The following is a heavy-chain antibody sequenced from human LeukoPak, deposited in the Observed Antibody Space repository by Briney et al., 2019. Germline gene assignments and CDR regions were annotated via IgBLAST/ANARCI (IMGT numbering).Heavy chain of an antibody. CDR1: GFTFSSYE. D-gene: IGHD3-10*02. V-gene: IGHV3-48*03. Sequence: GGSLRLSCAASGFTFSSYEMNWVRQAPGKGLEWVSYISSSGSTIYYADSVKGRFTISRDNAKNSLYLQMNSLRAEDTAVYYCAELGITMIGGVWGNGTTVTTSP. J-gene: IGHJ6*04. CDR3: AELGITMIGGV. CDR2: ISSSGSTI.